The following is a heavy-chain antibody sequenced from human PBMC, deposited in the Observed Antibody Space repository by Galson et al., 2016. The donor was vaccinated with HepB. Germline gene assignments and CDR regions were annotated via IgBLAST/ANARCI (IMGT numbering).Heavy chain of an antibody. V-gene: IGHV2-70*01. J-gene: IGHJ5*02. CDR1: GFSLSTSGMC. D-gene: IGHD6-19*01. CDR3: ARCLGIAVAGWFDP. CDR2: IDWDDDK. Sequence: PALVKPTQTLTLTCTFSGFSLSTSGMCVSWIRQPPGKALEWLALIDWDDDKYYSTSLKTRLTISKDTSKNQVVLTMTNMDPVDTATYYCARCLGIAVAGWFDPWGQGTLVTVSS.